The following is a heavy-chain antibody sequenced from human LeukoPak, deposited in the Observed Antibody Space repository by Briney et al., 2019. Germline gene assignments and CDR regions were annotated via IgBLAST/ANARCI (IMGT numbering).Heavy chain of an antibody. CDR2: IYRSGSA. D-gene: IGHD1-20*01. CDR3: ARDSITGSTRWFDP. Sequence: PSETLSLTCTVSRYSISSGYHWAWIRQPPGKGLEWIGSIYRSGSAYYNPSLKSRVTISVDTSKNQFSLKLSSVTAADTAVYYCARDSITGSTRWFDPWGQGTLVTVSS. V-gene: IGHV4-38-2*02. CDR1: RYSISSGYH. J-gene: IGHJ5*02.